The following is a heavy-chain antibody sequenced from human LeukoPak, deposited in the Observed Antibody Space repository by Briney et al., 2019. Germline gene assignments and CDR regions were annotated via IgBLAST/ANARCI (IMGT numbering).Heavy chain of an antibody. D-gene: IGHD2-2*03. CDR2: IILILGIA. CDR1: GGTFSSYT. J-gene: IGHJ5*02. CDR3: ARDYGYCSSTSCSRNWFDP. Sequence: GASVKVSCKASGGTFSSYTISWVRQAPGQGLEWMGRIILILGIANYAQKFQGRVTITADKSTSTAYMELSSLRSEDTAVYYCARDYGYCSSTSCSRNWFDPWGQGTLVTVSS. V-gene: IGHV1-69*04.